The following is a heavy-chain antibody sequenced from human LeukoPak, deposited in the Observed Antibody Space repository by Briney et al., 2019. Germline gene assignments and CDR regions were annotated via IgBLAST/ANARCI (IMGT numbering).Heavy chain of an antibody. CDR1: GFTSSSYA. D-gene: IGHD3-10*01. V-gene: IGHV3-23*01. J-gene: IGHJ4*02. Sequence: PGGSLRLSCAAAGFTSSSYAMGWVSQVPGEGLGWVSAISGSGGSTYYADSMKCRFTISRDNSKNTLYLQINSLRAEDTAVYYCACLAGYYGSGSPFDYWGQGTQVTVSS. CDR3: ACLAGYYGSGSPFDY. CDR2: ISGSGGST.